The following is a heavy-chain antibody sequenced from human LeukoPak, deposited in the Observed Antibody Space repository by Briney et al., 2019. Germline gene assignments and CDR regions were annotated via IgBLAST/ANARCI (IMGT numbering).Heavy chain of an antibody. CDR3: ARDYYDSSGYYPDAFDI. Sequence: GGSLRLSCAASGFTFSSYAMHWVRQAPGKGLEWVAVISYDGSNKYYADSVKGRFTISRDNSKNTLYLQMNSLRAEDTAVYYCARDYYDSSGYYPDAFDIWGQGTMVTVSS. CDR1: GFTFSSYA. J-gene: IGHJ3*02. CDR2: ISYDGSNK. V-gene: IGHV3-30*04. D-gene: IGHD3-22*01.